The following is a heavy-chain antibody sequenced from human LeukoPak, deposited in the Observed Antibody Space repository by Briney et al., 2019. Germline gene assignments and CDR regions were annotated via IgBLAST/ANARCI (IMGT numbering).Heavy chain of an antibody. V-gene: IGHV3-21*01. J-gene: IGHJ2*01. CDR1: GFTFSNYS. CDR3: ARAVYCGGGGCFWYFDL. CDR2: ISSSSRFI. D-gene: IGHD2-15*01. Sequence: PGGSLRLSCAASGFTFSNYSMNWVRQAPGKGLEWVSLISSSSRFIYYGDSVKGRFTISRDNAKKSLYLQMNSLRAEDTAVYYCARAVYCGGGGCFWYFDLWGRGTLVTVSS.